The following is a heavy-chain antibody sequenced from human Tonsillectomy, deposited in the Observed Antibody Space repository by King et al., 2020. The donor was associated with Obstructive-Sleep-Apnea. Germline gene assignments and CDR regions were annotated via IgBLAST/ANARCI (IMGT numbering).Heavy chain of an antibody. CDR3: VRGGLDWPALEY. CDR1: GFTFSTYN. Sequence: QLVQSGGGSVQPGGSLRLSCAASGFTFSTYNMNWVRQAPGKGLEWVSYISSISTTIHYADSLKGRFTISQDHAKNSLFLQMNSLTVEDTAVYYCVRGGLDWPALEYWGQGTLVTVSS. CDR2: ISSISTTI. J-gene: IGHJ4*02. D-gene: IGHD3-3*01. V-gene: IGHV3-48*04.